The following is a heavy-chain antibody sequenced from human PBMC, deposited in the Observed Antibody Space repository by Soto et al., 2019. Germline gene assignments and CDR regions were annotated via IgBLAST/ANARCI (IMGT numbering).Heavy chain of an antibody. V-gene: IGHV5-51*01. Sequence: GESLKISCMGSGYDFTTYWIGWVRQMPEKGLEWMGMIYPGDSDTRYSPSFQGQVTISADKSINTAYLQWNTLRASDTAMYYCARQYDFWTGQYYYGMDVWGRGTTVTVSS. CDR1: GYDFTTYW. CDR3: ARQYDFWTGQYYYGMDV. D-gene: IGHD3-3*01. J-gene: IGHJ6*02. CDR2: IYPGDSDT.